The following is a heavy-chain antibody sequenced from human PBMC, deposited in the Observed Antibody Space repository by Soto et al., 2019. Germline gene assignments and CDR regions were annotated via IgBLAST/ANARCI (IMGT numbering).Heavy chain of an antibody. CDR1: GFTFSSYA. CDR2: ISGSGGST. V-gene: IGHV3-23*01. J-gene: IGHJ4*02. Sequence: GGSLRLSCAASGFTFSSYAMSWVRQAPGKGLEWVSAISGSGGSTYYADSVKGRFTISRDNSKNTLYLQMNSLRAEDTAVYYCAKDPFDFVYCSSTSCYEGGYYFDYWGQGTLVTVSS. CDR3: AKDPFDFVYCSSTSCYEGGYYFDY. D-gene: IGHD2-2*01.